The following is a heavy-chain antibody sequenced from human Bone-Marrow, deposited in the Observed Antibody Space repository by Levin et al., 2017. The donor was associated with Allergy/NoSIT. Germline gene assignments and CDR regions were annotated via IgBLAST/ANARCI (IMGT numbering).Heavy chain of an antibody. CDR3: AREDGSTFDS. CDR2: IYYSGST. J-gene: IGHJ4*02. CDR1: GGSISSGGYH. D-gene: IGHD5-24*01. Sequence: PSETLSLTCTVSGGSISSGGYHWSWIRQHAGKGLEWIGYIYYSGSTYYNPSLKSRAMISLDTSKNQFSLKVTSATAADAAVCYCAREDGSTFDSWGQGTLVTVSS. V-gene: IGHV4-31*03.